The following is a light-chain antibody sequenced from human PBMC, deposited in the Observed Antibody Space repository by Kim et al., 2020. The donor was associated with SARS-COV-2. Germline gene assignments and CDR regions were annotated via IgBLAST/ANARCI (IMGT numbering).Light chain of an antibody. J-gene: IGLJ3*02. CDR2: YDS. CDR1: DIESKS. V-gene: IGLV3-21*04. CDR3: PVSDPMVDQWV. Sequence: SYELTQPPSMSVAPGKTASITCGGSDIESKSVHWYRQKPGQAPVLVIYYDSDRPSGIPERISGSNSGNTATLTISRVEAGGEAGYYCPVSDPMVDQWVFG.